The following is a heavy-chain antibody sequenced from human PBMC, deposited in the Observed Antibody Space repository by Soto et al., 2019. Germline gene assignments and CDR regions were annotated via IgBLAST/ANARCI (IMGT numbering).Heavy chain of an antibody. CDR1: GFTFSSYG. CDR3: AKDYDYVWGSYLQYYFDY. D-gene: IGHD3-16*02. Sequence: GGSLGLSCAASGFTFSSYGMHWVRQAPGKGLEWVAVISYDGSNKYYADSVKGRFTISRDNSKNTLYLQMNSLRAEDTAVYYCAKDYDYVWGSYLQYYFDYWGQGTLVTVSS. J-gene: IGHJ4*02. V-gene: IGHV3-30*18. CDR2: ISYDGSNK.